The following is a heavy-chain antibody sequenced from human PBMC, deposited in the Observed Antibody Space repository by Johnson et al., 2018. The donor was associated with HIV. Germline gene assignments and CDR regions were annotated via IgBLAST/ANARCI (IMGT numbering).Heavy chain of an antibody. V-gene: IGHV3-30*04. CDR2: ISYDGSNK. CDR1: GFTFSSYA. J-gene: IGHJ3*02. CDR3: AKADTMAGDAFDI. Sequence: QVQLVESGGGVVQPGRSLRLSCAASGFTFSSYAMHWVRQAPGKGLEWVAVISYDGSNKYYADSVKGRFTISRDNSKNTLYLQMNSLRADDTAMYYCAKADTMAGDAFDIWGQGTMVTVSS. D-gene: IGHD2-2*01.